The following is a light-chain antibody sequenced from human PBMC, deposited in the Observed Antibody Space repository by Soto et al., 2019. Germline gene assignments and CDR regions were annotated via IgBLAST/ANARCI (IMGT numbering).Light chain of an antibody. J-gene: IGKJ1*01. Sequence: EIVMTQSPATLSVSPGERATLSCRASQSVSSNLAWYQQKPGQAPRLLIYGASTRATGIPARFSGSGSGTEFTLTISSLQSEDFAVYYCQQYNNWPPVVWTFGQGTKVDIK. CDR2: GAS. V-gene: IGKV3-15*01. CDR1: QSVSSN. CDR3: QQYNNWPPVVWT.